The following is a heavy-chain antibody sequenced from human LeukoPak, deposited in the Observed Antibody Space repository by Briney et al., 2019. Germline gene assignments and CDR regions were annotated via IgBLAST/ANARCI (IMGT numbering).Heavy chain of an antibody. D-gene: IGHD2-15*01. V-gene: IGHV3-13*01. J-gene: IGHJ6*02. Sequence: GGSLRLSCAASGFTFSSYDMHWVRQATGKGLERVSAIGTAGDTYHPGSVKGRFTISRENAKNSLYLQMNSLRAGDTAVYYCARALYCSGGSCLPYYYYGMDVWGQGTTVTVSS. CDR2: IGTAGDT. CDR1: GFTFSSYD. CDR3: ARALYCSGGSCLPYYYYGMDV.